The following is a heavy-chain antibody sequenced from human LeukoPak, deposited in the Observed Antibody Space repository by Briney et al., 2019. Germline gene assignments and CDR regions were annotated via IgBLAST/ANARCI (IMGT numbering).Heavy chain of an antibody. J-gene: IGHJ4*02. D-gene: IGHD4-23*01. CDR2: IYYSGST. CDR3: ARGDDSSYGGAFDY. V-gene: IGHV4-59*01. Sequence: SETLSLTCTVSGGSISSYYWSWIRQPPGKGLEWIGYIYYSGSTNYNPSLKSRVTISVDTSKNQFSLKLSSVTAADTAVYYCARGDDSSYGGAFDYWGQGTLVTVSS. CDR1: GGSISSYY.